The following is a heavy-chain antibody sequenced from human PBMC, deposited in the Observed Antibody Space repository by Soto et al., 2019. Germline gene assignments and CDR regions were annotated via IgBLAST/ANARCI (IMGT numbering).Heavy chain of an antibody. J-gene: IGHJ4*02. CDR2: INHSGST. CDR3: AARYYDFWSGYYQLGNFDY. V-gene: IGHV4-34*01. D-gene: IGHD3-3*01. CDR1: GGSFSGYY. Sequence: SETLSLTCAVYGGSFSGYYWSWIRQPPGKGLEWIGEINHSGSTNYNPSLKSRVTISVDTSKNQFSLKLSSVTAADTAVYYCAARYYDFWSGYYQLGNFDYWGQGTLVTVSS.